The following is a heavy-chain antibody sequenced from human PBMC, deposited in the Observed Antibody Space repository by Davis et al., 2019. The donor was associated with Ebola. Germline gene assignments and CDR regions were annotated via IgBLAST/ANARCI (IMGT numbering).Heavy chain of an antibody. V-gene: IGHV3-74*03. CDR3: ARDSPDPLTGQHQYYFDY. D-gene: IGHD3-9*01. Sequence: GESLKISCAASGFTFSDSWMHWVRQVPGKGPVWVSRINSDGRDATYADSVKGRFTISRDNAKNTLFLQMNRLRAEDTAMYYCARDSPDPLTGQHQYYFDYWGQGTLVTVSS. CDR1: GFTFSDSW. J-gene: IGHJ4*02. CDR2: INSDGRDA.